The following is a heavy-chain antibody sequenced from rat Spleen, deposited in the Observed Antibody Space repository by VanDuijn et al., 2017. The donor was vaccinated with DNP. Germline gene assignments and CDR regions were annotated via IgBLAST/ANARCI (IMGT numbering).Heavy chain of an antibody. J-gene: IGHJ2*01. CDR2: MSSGGTT. Sequence: QVQLKESGPGLVQPSQTLSLTCTVSGFSLTSYTVSWVRQPPGKGLEWIAAMSSGGTTYYDSALKSRLSISRDTSKSQVFLKMNSLQTEDTAMYFCALAGRGPVDAWGQGVMVTVSS. V-gene: IGHV2-6*01. D-gene: IGHD1-4*01. CDR1: GFSLTSYT. CDR3: ALAGRGPVDA.